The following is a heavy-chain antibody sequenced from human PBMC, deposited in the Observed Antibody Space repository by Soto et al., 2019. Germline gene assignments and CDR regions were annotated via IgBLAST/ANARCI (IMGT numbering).Heavy chain of an antibody. D-gene: IGHD2-8*01. CDR1: GGTFSSYA. V-gene: IGHV1-69*13. J-gene: IGHJ5*02. Sequence: AASVKVSCKASGGTFSSYAMSWVRQAPVRGLEWMGGIIPIVGTAKYAQKFQGRVTITADESTRTAYMELSSLRSEDTAVYYCARGYCTNGVCYLDSPYNRFAPWAQGTLVTLSS. CDR3: ARGYCTNGVCYLDSPYNRFAP. CDR2: IIPIVGTA.